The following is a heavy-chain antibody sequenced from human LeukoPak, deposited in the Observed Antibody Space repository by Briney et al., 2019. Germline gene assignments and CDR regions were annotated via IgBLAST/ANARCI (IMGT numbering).Heavy chain of an antibody. CDR2: VTGSGGTT. V-gene: IGHV3-23*01. CDR3: AKATVLRFLEWLYGGFDY. J-gene: IGHJ4*02. CDR1: GFTFSRSA. Sequence: GGSLRLSCAASGFTFSRSAMTWVRQAPGKGLEWVSSVTGSGGTTFYADSVKGRFTISRDNSKNTLFLQMNSLRAEDTAVYYCAKATVLRFLEWLYGGFDYWGQGTLVTVSS. D-gene: IGHD3-3*01.